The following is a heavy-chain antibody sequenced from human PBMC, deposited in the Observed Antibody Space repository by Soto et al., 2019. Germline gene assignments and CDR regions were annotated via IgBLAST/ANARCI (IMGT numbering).Heavy chain of an antibody. V-gene: IGHV1-18*04. J-gene: IGHJ4*02. Sequence: QVQLVQPGAEVKKPGASVKVSCKASGYTLTDYGISLVRQAPGQGLEWMGWISTYNGNTIYAQKIQGRVNMTTDTSTSTAYVELRSLRSDDTAVYYWAREEGISDWHAFDYWGQGTLVTVSS. CDR1: GYTLTDYG. D-gene: IGHD6-19*01. CDR2: ISTYNGNT. CDR3: AREEGISDWHAFDY.